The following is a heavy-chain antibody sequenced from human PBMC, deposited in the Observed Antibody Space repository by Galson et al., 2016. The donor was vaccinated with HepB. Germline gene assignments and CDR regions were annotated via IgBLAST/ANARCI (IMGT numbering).Heavy chain of an antibody. J-gene: IGHJ4*02. CDR3: ATDLTPRPYCSGTSGVGRYLDY. Sequence: SLRLSCAASGFTFNNYGMHWVRQAPGKGLDWVAVISFDGGNKYYADSVRGRFTISRDNSKSTLFLEVQSLRPEDTAVYYCATDLTPRPYCSGTSGVGRYLDYWGQGTLVTVSS. V-gene: IGHV3-30*03. CDR2: ISFDGGNK. CDR1: GFTFNNYG. D-gene: IGHD2-2*01.